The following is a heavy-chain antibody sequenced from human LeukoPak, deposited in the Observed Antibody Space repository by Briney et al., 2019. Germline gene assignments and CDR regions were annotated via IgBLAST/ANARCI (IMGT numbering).Heavy chain of an antibody. Sequence: PSETLSLTCTVSGGSISSYYWSWIRQPAGKGLEWIGRIYTSGSTNYNPSLKSRVTMSVDTSKNQFSLKLSSVTAADTAMYYCARVRSSSRTIYYYYYMDVWGKGTTVTVSS. CDR1: GGSISSYY. J-gene: IGHJ6*03. CDR2: IYTSGST. V-gene: IGHV4-4*07. CDR3: ARVRSSSRTIYYYYYMDV. D-gene: IGHD6-13*01.